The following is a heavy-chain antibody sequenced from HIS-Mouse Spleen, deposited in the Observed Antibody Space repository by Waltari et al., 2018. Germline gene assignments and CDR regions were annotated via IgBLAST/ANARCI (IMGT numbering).Heavy chain of an antibody. V-gene: IGHV1-69*01. CDR1: GGTFSIYA. CDR2: NIPIFGKT. J-gene: IGHJ4*02. Sequence: QVQLVQSGAEVKKPGSSVKVSYKASGGTFSIYAISWVRQAPGQGLEWMGGNIPIFGKTNYAKKFQGRVTISADESTSTAYMELGSLRSEDTAVYFCARDTVAGRRYFDYWGQGTLVTVSS. D-gene: IGHD6-19*01. CDR3: ARDTVAGRRYFDY.